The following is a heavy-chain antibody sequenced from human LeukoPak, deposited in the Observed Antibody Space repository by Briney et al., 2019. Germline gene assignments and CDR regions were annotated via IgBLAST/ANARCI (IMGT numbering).Heavy chain of an antibody. V-gene: IGHV3-30*18. CDR2: ISYDGSNK. CDR1: GFTFSSYG. CDR3: AKDPHYYGSGSYPYYFDY. J-gene: IGHJ4*02. D-gene: IGHD3-10*01. Sequence: GGSLRLSCAASGFTFSSYGMHWVRQAPGKGLEWVAVISYDGSNKYYADSVKGRFTISRDNSKNTLYLQMNSLRAEDTAVYYCAKDPHYYGSGSYPYYFDYWGQGTLVTVSS.